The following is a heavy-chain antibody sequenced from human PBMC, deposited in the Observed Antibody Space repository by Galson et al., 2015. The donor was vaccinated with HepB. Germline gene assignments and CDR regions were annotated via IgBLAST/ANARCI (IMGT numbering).Heavy chain of an antibody. Sequence: SVKVSCKASGYTFTINGISWLRQAPGQGLEWRGWISANSGNTNYAENFQGRVTLTRDTSTSTAYLDLRSLRPDDTATYYCARDRDYRFDYWGQGTLVTVSS. CDR3: ARDRDYRFDY. D-gene: IGHD3-16*02. CDR1: GYTFTING. CDR2: ISANSGNT. J-gene: IGHJ4*02. V-gene: IGHV1-18*01.